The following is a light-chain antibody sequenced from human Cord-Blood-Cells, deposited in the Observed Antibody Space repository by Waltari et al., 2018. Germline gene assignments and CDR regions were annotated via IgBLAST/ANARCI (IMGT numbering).Light chain of an antibody. V-gene: IGKV1-33*01. CDR2: YAS. CDR3: QQYDNLPLT. Sequence: DIQMTQSTSSMSASVGERVTITCQASQDIINYLNWYQQKPGKAPKLLIYYASNLETGVPSRFSGSGSGTDFTFTISSLQPEDIATYYCQQYDNLPLTFGGGTKVEIK. CDR1: QDIINY. J-gene: IGKJ4*01.